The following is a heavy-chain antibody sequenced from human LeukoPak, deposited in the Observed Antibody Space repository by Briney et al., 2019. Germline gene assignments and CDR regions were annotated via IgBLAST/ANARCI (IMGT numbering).Heavy chain of an antibody. CDR1: GFTFSSYA. D-gene: IGHD3-3*01. CDR3: ASRDGGAFEI. Sequence: PGGSLRLSCAASGFTFSSYAMHWVRQAPGKGLEWVSSISSSSSYIYYADYADSLKGRFTISRDNAKNSLYLQMNSLTAEDTAVYYCASRDGGAFEIWGQGTMVTVSS. J-gene: IGHJ3*02. V-gene: IGHV3-21*01. CDR2: ISSSSSYI.